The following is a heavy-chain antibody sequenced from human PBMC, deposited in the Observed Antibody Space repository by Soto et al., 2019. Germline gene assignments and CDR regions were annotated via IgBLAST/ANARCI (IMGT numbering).Heavy chain of an antibody. D-gene: IGHD6-19*01. Sequence: TGGSLRLSCAASGFTFSSYWMTRVRQAPGKGLEWVASIKEDGSDKYYVDSVKGRFTISRDNAKNSLYLQINNLRAEDTAVYYCARDQWRLFDYWGQGSLVTV. CDR3: ARDQWRLFDY. CDR2: IKEDGSDK. J-gene: IGHJ4*02. CDR1: GFTFSSYW. V-gene: IGHV3-7*05.